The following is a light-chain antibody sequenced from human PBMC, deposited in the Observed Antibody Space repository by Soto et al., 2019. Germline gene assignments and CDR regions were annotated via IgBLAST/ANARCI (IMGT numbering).Light chain of an antibody. V-gene: IGKV2-24*01. CDR2: QVS. CDR3: MQASQFPPYT. Sequence: DVVLTQTPLSSPVTLGQPASISCRSSQSLLHRDGRTYLSWLQQRPGQPPRLLIHQVSNRLSGXPXRYXGSGAGTDFTLKITRVEADDVGVYYCMQASQFPPYTFGQGTKLEIE. CDR1: QSLLHRDGRTY. J-gene: IGKJ2*01.